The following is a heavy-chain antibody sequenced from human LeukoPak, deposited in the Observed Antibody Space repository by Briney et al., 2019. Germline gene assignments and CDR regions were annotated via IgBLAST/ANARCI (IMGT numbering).Heavy chain of an antibody. V-gene: IGHV4-39*07. Sequence: PSETLSLTCTVSGGSISSSSYYWGWIRQPPGKGLEWIGSIYYSGSTYYNPSLKSRVTISVDTSKNQFSLKLSSVTAADTAVYYCARDAENLGHWGQGTLVTVSS. CDR2: IYYSGST. D-gene: IGHD2/OR15-2a*01. J-gene: IGHJ5*02. CDR3: ARDAENLGH. CDR1: GGSISSSSYY.